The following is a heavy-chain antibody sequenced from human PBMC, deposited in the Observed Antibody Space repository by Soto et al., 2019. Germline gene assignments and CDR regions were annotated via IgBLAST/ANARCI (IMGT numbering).Heavy chain of an antibody. D-gene: IGHD3-3*01. CDR3: ARDRRFLEWFFDY. CDR1: GYTFTGYY. CDR2: INPNSGGT. Sequence: GASVKVSCKASGYTFTGYYMHWVRQAPGQGLEWMGWINPNSGGTNYAQKFQGRVTITRDTSISTAYMELSRLRSDDTAVYYCARDRRFLEWFFDYWGQGTLVTVSS. J-gene: IGHJ4*02. V-gene: IGHV1-2*02.